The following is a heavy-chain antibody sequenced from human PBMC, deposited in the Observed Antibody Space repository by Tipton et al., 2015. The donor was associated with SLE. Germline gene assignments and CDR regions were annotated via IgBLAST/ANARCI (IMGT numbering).Heavy chain of an antibody. V-gene: IGHV3-30-3*01. CDR2: ISYDGTKK. J-gene: IGHJ3*02. CDR1: GFTFSDYA. Sequence: SLRLSCAASGFTFSDYAIHWVRQPPGKGLEWVAVISYDGTKKYYADSVRGRFSISRDNSKNTLYLQMNSLRAEDTAVYYCARGDSSSSPDALDIWGQGTMVTVSS. CDR3: ARGDSSSSPDALDI. D-gene: IGHD6-6*01.